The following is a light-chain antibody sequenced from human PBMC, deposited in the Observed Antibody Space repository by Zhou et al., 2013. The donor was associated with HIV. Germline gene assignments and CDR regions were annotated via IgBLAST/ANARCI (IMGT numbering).Light chain of an antibody. Sequence: EIVMTQSPATLSVSPGDRATLSCRASESISRYLAWFQQKPGQAPRLLISAASNRATGIPARFSGTGSATYFTLTISDLDPEDSAVYYCQQRSSWPLTFGGGTKVEIK. CDR1: ESISRY. J-gene: IGKJ4*01. CDR3: QQRSSWPLT. CDR2: AAS. V-gene: IGKV3-11*01.